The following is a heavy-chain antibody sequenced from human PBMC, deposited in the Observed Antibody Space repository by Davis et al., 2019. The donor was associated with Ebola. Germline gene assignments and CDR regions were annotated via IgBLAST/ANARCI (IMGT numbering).Heavy chain of an antibody. CDR1: DGSISSHY. V-gene: IGHV4-59*11. J-gene: IGHJ3*02. Sequence: PSETLSLTCSFSDGSISSHYWNWIRQPPGKGLEWVGIIYDSGRTNYNPSLKSRVTISADTSKNQFSLKLSSVTAADTAVYFCAKAYSNSWHSGFDIWGQGTMVTV. CDR3: AKAYSNSWHSGFDI. CDR2: IYDSGRT. D-gene: IGHD5-18*01.